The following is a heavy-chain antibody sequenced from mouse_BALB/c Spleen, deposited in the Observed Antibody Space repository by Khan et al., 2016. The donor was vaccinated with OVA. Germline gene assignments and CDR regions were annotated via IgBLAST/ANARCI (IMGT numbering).Heavy chain of an antibody. J-gene: IGHJ3*01. D-gene: IGHD2-2*01. CDR1: GFSLITYG. CDR3: ARNSYGYDFTY. Sequence: QVQLQQSGPGLMQPSQNLSITCTVSGFSLITYGVHWVRHSPGKGLEWLGVIWSGGSTDYNEAFISRLSITKDHSKSQVFFKMTSLQSDYTSIYYCARNSYGYDFTYWGRETLVTVSS. V-gene: IGHV2-4-1*01. CDR2: IWSGGST.